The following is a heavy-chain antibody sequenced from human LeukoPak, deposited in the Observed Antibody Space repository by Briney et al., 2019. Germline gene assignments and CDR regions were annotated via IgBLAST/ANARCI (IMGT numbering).Heavy chain of an antibody. CDR3: AKLPATYDSSGYYLPHFDY. Sequence: GASLRPSCAASGSTFSSYAMSGARHPPGKGLDWVSAFSGSGGSTYYADSVKGRFTISRDNSKNTLYLQMNSLRAEDTAVYYCAKLPATYDSSGYYLPHFDYWGQGTLVTVSS. CDR2: FSGSGGST. J-gene: IGHJ4*02. CDR1: GSTFSSYA. D-gene: IGHD3-22*01. V-gene: IGHV3-23*01.